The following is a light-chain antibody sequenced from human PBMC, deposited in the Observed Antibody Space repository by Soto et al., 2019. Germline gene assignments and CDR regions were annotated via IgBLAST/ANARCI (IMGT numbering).Light chain of an antibody. CDR3: QHYVSSPLT. CDR2: GAS. V-gene: IGKV3-20*01. Sequence: EIVLTQSPGTLSLSPGERATLSCRASQSVNSGCLAWYQQKVGQAPRLLIYGASSRATGIPDRFSGSGSGTDFTLTITRLEPQDFAVYYCQHYVSSPLTFGGGTKVEIK. J-gene: IGKJ4*01. CDR1: QSVNSGC.